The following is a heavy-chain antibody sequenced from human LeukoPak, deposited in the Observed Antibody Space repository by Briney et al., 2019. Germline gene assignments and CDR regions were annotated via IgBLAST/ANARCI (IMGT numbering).Heavy chain of an antibody. CDR3: AKVLRPWEWLSTTDY. J-gene: IGHJ4*02. Sequence: GGSLRLSCAASGFTFSSYAMSWVRQAPGKGLEWVSAISGSGGSTYYADSVKGRFTISRDNSKNTLYLQMNSLRAEDTAVYYCAKVLRPWEWLSTTDYWGQGTLVTVSS. CDR2: ISGSGGST. D-gene: IGHD3-3*01. CDR1: GFTFSSYA. V-gene: IGHV3-23*01.